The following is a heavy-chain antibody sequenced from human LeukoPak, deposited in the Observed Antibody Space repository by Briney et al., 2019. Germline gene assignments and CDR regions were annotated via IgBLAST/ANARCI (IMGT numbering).Heavy chain of an antibody. Sequence: SETLSLTCAVYGGSFSGYYWSWIRQPPGKGLGWIGEINHSGSTNYNPSLKSRVTISVDASKNQFSLKLSSVTAADTAVYYCARCYYGSGSYNYYYYYMDVWGKGTTVTVSS. CDR3: ARCYYGSGSYNYYYYYMDV. CDR2: INHSGST. D-gene: IGHD3-10*01. V-gene: IGHV4-34*01. CDR1: GGSFSGYY. J-gene: IGHJ6*03.